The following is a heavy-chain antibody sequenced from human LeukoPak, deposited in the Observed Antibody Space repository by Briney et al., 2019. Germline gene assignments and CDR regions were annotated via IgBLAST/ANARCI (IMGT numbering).Heavy chain of an antibody. Sequence: SETLSLTCSVSGGSISSGDYYWSWIRQPPGKGLEWIGYIYYSGSTYYNPSLKSRVTISVDTSKNQFSLKLSSVTAADTAVYYCARASRDGYNRDWFDPWGQGTLVTVSS. CDR3: ARASRDGYNRDWFDP. CDR1: GGSISSGDYY. D-gene: IGHD5-24*01. CDR2: IYYSGST. J-gene: IGHJ5*02. V-gene: IGHV4-30-4*08.